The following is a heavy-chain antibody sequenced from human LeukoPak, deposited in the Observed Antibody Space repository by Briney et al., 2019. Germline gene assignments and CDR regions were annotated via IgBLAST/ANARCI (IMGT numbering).Heavy chain of an antibody. CDR1: GGSISSGDYY. Sequence: PSQTLSLTCTVSGGSISSGDYYWSWIRQPPGKGLEWIGEINHSGSTNYNPSLKSRVTISVDTSKNQFSLKLSSVTAADTAVYYCARGSAPFRSYFDYWGQGTLVTVSS. J-gene: IGHJ4*02. V-gene: IGHV4-30-4*08. CDR3: ARGSAPFRSYFDY. D-gene: IGHD3-16*01. CDR2: INHSGST.